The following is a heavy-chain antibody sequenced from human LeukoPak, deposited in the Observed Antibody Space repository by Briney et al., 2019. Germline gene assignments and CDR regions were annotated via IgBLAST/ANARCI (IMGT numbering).Heavy chain of an antibody. J-gene: IGHJ5*02. CDR1: GYTFTGYY. CDR3: ARGRAGAHFDP. Sequence: EASVKVSCKASGYTFTGYYMHWVRQAPGQGLEWMGWMNPNSGNTGYAQKFQGRVTMTRNTSISTAYMELSSLRSEDTAVYYCARGRAGAHFDPWGQGTLVTVSS. D-gene: IGHD1-26*01. CDR2: MNPNSGNT. V-gene: IGHV1-8*02.